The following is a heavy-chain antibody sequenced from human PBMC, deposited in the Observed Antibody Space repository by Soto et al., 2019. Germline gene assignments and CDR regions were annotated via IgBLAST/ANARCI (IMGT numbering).Heavy chain of an antibody. V-gene: IGHV3-30*18. Sequence: QVQLVESGGGVVQPGRSLRLSCAASGFTFSSYGMHWVRQAPGKGLEWVAVISYDGSNKYYADSVKGRFTISRDNSKNTLYLQMNSLRAEDTAVYYCAKDRCISTSCYEYYFDYWGQGTLVTVSS. D-gene: IGHD2-2*01. J-gene: IGHJ4*02. CDR3: AKDRCISTSCYEYYFDY. CDR2: ISYDGSNK. CDR1: GFTFSSYG.